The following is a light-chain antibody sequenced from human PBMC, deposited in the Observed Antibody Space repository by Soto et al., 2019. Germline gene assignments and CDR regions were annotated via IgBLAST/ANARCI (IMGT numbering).Light chain of an antibody. Sequence: ETLMTQSPVTLSVSPGDTATLSFRASQRVSSHLAWYQQRPGQAPRLLIKAASTRATGIPVRFSGSGSETEFTLTISSLQSEDFAIYYCQQYKNGWTFGQGTKVDI. CDR3: QQYKNGWT. CDR1: QRVSSH. J-gene: IGKJ1*01. V-gene: IGKV3-15*01. CDR2: AAS.